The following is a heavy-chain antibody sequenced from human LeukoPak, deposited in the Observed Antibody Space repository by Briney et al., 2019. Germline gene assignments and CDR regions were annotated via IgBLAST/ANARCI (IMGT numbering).Heavy chain of an antibody. J-gene: IGHJ4*02. V-gene: IGHV3-30*02. CDR2: IRYDGSNK. D-gene: IGHD3-10*01. CDR3: AKAGYYYGSGSYYD. CDR1: GFTLSSYW. Sequence: PGGSLRLSCGASGFTLSSYWMHWVRQAPGKGLEWVAFIRYDGSNKYYADSVKGRFTISRDNSKNTLYLQMNSLRAEDTAVYYCAKAGYYYGSGSYYDWGQGTLVTVSS.